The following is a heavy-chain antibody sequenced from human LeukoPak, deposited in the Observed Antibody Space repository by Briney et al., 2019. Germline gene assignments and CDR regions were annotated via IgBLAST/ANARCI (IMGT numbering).Heavy chain of an antibody. CDR1: GFTFSSYS. D-gene: IGHD3-22*01. V-gene: IGHV3-21*01. CDR2: ISSSSSYI. J-gene: IGHJ4*02. Sequence: GGSLRLSCAASGFTFSSYSMNWVRQAPGKGLEWVSSISSSSSYIYYADSVKGRSTIFRDNAKNSLYLQMNSLRAEDTAVYYCARDAWYYYDSSGYAYYFDYWGQGTLVTVSS. CDR3: ARDAWYYYDSSGYAYYFDY.